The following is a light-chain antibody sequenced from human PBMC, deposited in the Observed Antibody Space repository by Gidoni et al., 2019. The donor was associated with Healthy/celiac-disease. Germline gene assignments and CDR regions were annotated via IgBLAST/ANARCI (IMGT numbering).Light chain of an antibody. CDR2: LGS. V-gene: IGKV2-28*01. CDR1: QSLLHSNGYNY. Sequence: DIVMTQSPLSLPVTPGEPASISCRSSQSLLHSNGYNYLDWYLQKQGQSPQLLIYLGSNRASGVPDRFSGSGSGTDFTLKISRVEAEDVGVYYCMQALQTPYTFXQXTKLEIK. J-gene: IGKJ2*01. CDR3: MQALQTPYT.